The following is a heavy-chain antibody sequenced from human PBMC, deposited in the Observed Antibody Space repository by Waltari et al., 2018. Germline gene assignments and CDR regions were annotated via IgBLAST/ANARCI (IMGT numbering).Heavy chain of an antibody. D-gene: IGHD3-16*01. J-gene: IGHJ6*02. V-gene: IGHV3-33*01. CDR2: IWYDGSNK. CDR3: GRDGGVAGNYYYYYGMDV. CDR1: GFTFSSYG. Sequence: QVQLVESGGGVVQPGRSLRLSCAASGFTFSSYGMHWVRQAPGTGLEWVAVIWYDGSNKYYADSVKGRFTISRDNSKNTLYLQMNSLRAEDTAVYYCGRDGGVAGNYYYYYGMDVWGQGTTVTVSS.